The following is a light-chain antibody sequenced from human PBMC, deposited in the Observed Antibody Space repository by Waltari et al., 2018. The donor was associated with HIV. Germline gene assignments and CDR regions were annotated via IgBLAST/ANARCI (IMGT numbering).Light chain of an antibody. V-gene: IGLV1-44*01. Sequence: QSVLAQPPSASGPPAQRVTISCSGSTSNLGGNTVSWYQQLPGTAPKLLIYSNNERPSGVPDRLSGSTSGTSASLVISGLQSEDEADYYCAAWDDSLKGGAFGTGTKVTVL. J-gene: IGLJ1*01. CDR2: SNN. CDR3: AAWDDSLKGGA. CDR1: TSNLGGNT.